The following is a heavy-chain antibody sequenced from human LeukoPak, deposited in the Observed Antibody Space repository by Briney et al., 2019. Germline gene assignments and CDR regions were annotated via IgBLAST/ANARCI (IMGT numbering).Heavy chain of an antibody. CDR2: IYPGDSDT. J-gene: IGHJ4*02. V-gene: IGHV5-51*01. Sequence: PGESLKISFKGSGYSFTSYWIGWVRQMPGKGLEWMGIIYPGDSDTRYSPSFQGQVTISADKSIRTAYLQWSSLKASDTAMYYCARRFSSRYDGIDYWGQGTLVTVSS. CDR3: ARRFSSRYDGIDY. D-gene: IGHD6-13*01. CDR1: GYSFTSYW.